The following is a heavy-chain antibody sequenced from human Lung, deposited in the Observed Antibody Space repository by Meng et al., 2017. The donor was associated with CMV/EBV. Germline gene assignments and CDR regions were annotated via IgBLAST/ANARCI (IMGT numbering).Heavy chain of an antibody. CDR3: ASFPPPGKQWLVTDY. CDR2: IYHSGST. D-gene: IGHD6-19*01. Sequence: QGKWQESGPGLVKPSGTLSLTCAVSGGSMSSSNWWSWVRQPPGKGLEWIGEIYHSGSTNYNPSLKSRVTISVDKSKNQFSLKLSSVTAADTAVYYCASFPPPGKQWLVTDYWGQGTLVHRLL. J-gene: IGHJ4*02. CDR1: GGSMSSSNW. V-gene: IGHV4-4*02.